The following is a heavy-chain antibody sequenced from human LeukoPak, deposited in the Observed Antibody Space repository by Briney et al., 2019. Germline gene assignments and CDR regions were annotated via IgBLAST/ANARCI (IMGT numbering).Heavy chain of an antibody. CDR2: IYHSGST. J-gene: IGHJ4*02. CDR1: GGSISSGGYS. Sequence: PSETLSLTCAVSGGSISSGGYSWSWIRQPPGKGLEWIGYIYHSGSTYYNPSLKSRVTISVDRSKNQFSLKLSSVTAADTAVYYCASRTGNYDSDYWGQGTLVTASS. V-gene: IGHV4-30-2*01. D-gene: IGHD4-11*01. CDR3: ASRTGNYDSDY.